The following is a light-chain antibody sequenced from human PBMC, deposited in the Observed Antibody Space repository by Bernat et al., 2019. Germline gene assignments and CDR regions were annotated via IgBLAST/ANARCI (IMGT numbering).Light chain of an antibody. V-gene: IGLV2-14*03. CDR2: DVR. J-gene: IGLJ3*02. Sequence: QSALTQPASVSGSPGQSITISCTGTSSDVGGYDYVSWYQQHPGRAPKLLIYDVRDRPTGISNRFSGFKSGDTASLTISCLLAEDEADYYCSSYTNSSTLVFGGGTRLTVL. CDR3: SSYTNSSTLV. CDR1: SSDVGGYDY.